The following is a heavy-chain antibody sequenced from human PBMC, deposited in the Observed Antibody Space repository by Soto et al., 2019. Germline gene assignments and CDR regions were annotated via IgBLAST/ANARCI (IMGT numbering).Heavy chain of an antibody. Sequence: SETLSLTCTVSGGSISSYYWSWIRQPPGKGLEWIGYIYYSGSTNYNPSLKSRVTISVDTSKNQFSLKLSSVTAADTAVYYCARSEWVTTGYFQHWGQGTLVTVS. D-gene: IGHD4-17*01. V-gene: IGHV4-59*01. CDR1: GGSISSYY. J-gene: IGHJ1*01. CDR2: IYYSGST. CDR3: ARSEWVTTGYFQH.